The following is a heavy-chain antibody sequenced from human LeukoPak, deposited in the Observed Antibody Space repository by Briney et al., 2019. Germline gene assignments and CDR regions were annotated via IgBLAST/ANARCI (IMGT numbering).Heavy chain of an antibody. D-gene: IGHD2-2*01. CDR1: GFTFSSYW. Sequence: GGSLRLSCAASGFTFSSYWMHWVRQAPGKGLEWVSGISWNSDIVGYADSVKGRFTISRDNAKNSLYLQMNSLRAEDTALYYCAKGQIVPVAMLDYWGQGTLVTVSS. J-gene: IGHJ4*02. CDR2: ISWNSDIV. V-gene: IGHV3-9*01. CDR3: AKGQIVPVAMLDY.